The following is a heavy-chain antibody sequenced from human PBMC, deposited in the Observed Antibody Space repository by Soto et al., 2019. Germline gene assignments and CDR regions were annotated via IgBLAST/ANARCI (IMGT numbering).Heavy chain of an antibody. CDR3: ARGEAGSGKHYYYYYYGMDV. Sequence: QVQLVQSGAEEKKPGASVKVSCKASGYTFTSYAMHWVRQAPGQRLEWMGWINAGNGNTKYSQKFQGRVTITRDTSASTAYKELSSLRSEDTAVYYCARGEAGSGKHYYYYYYGMDVWGQGTTVTVSS. CDR2: INAGNGNT. D-gene: IGHD3-10*01. CDR1: GYTFTSYA. J-gene: IGHJ6*02. V-gene: IGHV1-3*05.